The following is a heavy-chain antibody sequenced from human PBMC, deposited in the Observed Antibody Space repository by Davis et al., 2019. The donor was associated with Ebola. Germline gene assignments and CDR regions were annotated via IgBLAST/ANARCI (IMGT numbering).Heavy chain of an antibody. CDR1: GGSISSGSYY. J-gene: IGHJ4*02. V-gene: IGHV4-61*09. Sequence: SETLSLTCTVSGGSISSGSYYWSWIRQPAGKGLEWIGHIYTSGSTNYNPSLKSRVTISVDTSKNQFSLKLSSVTAADTAVYYCASVYSSGWYMDYWGQGTLVTVSS. D-gene: IGHD6-19*01. CDR2: IYTSGST. CDR3: ASVYSSGWYMDY.